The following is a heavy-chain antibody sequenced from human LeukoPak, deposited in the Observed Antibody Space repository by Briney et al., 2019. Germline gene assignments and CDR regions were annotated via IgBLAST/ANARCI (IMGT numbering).Heavy chain of an antibody. D-gene: IGHD3-9*01. CDR2: INHSGST. V-gene: IGHV4-34*01. CDR3: AGTRTRYCDILTGYFY. CDR1: GGSFSGYY. Sequence: SETLSLTCAVYGGSFSGYYWSWIRQPPGKGLEWIGEINHSGSTNYNPSLKSRVTISVDTSKDQFSLKLSSVTAADTAVYYCAGTRTRYCDILTGYFYWGQGTLVTVSS. J-gene: IGHJ4*02.